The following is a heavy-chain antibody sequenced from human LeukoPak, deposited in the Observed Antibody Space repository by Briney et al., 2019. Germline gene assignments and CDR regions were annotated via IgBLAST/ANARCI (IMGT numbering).Heavy chain of an antibody. CDR2: IKQDGSEK. J-gene: IGHJ5*02. D-gene: IGHD5-24*01. V-gene: IGHV3-7*01. Sequence: GGSLRLSCAASGFTFSPYWMSWVRQAPGKGLEWVANIKQDGSEKFYVDSVKGRFTISRDNAKKSLFLQMNSLRAEDTAVYYCARENRDGNNPYNWFDPWCQGTLVTVSS. CDR1: GFTFSPYW. CDR3: ARENRDGNNPYNWFDP.